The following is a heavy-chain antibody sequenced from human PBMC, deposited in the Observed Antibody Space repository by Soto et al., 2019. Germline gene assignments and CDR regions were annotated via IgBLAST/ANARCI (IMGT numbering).Heavy chain of an antibody. J-gene: IGHJ6*02. V-gene: IGHV3-15*01. CDR1: GFTFSNAW. CDR3: TTVRKWELPTYYYYYGMDV. D-gene: IGHD1-26*01. CDR2: IKSKTDGGTT. Sequence: GGSLRLSCAASGFTFSNAWMSWVRQAPGKGLEWVGRIKSKTDGGTTDYAAPVKGRFTISRDDSKNTLYLQMNSLKTEDTAVYYCTTVRKWELPTYYYYYGMDVWGQGTTATVSS.